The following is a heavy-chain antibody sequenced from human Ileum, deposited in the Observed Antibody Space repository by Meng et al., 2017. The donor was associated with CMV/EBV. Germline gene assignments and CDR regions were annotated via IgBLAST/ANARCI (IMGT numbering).Heavy chain of an antibody. CDR2: IRSDGSIT. CDR1: GFSFNIYA. Sequence: GESLKISCAASGFSFNIYAMHWVRQAPGKGLEYVSYIRSDGSITRYADSVKARFTISRDNSKNTLYLQMGTLRPEDTAVYYCARGKEVEFDSWGQGTRVT. J-gene: IGHJ4*02. V-gene: IGHV3-64*02. CDR3: ARGKEVEFDS.